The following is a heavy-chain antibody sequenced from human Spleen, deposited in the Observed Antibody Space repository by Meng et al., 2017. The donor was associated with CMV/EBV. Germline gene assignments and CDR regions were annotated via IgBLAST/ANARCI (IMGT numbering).Heavy chain of an antibody. CDR1: GFTFSSYG. J-gene: IGHJ6*02. CDR2: IWYDGSNK. V-gene: IGHV3-33*06. CDR3: AKGDGSMMDGMDV. D-gene: IGHD3-16*01. Sequence: GGSLRLTCAASGFTFSSYGMHWVRQAPGKGLEWVAVIWYDGSNKYYADSVKGRFTISRDNSKNTLYLQMNSLRAEDTAVYYCAKGDGSMMDGMDVWGQGTTVTVSS.